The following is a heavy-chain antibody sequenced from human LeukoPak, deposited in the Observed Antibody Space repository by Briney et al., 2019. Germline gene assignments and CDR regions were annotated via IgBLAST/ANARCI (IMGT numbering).Heavy chain of an antibody. CDR3: AKGETIYDF. CDR2: ITDSGGTT. D-gene: IGHD3-3*01. V-gene: IGHV3-23*01. Sequence: PGGSLRLSCAASGFTFSSYAMSWVRQAPGKGLEWVSGITDSGGTTYYPDSVKGRFTISRDNSKNTLYLQMNSLRAEDTAVHYCAKGETIYDFWGQGTMVTVSS. CDR1: GFTFSSYA. J-gene: IGHJ3*01.